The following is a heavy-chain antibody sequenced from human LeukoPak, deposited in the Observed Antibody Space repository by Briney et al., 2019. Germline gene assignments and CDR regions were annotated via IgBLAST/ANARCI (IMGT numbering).Heavy chain of an antibody. CDR2: IIPIFGTA. D-gene: IGHD5-24*01. V-gene: IGHV1-69*05. CDR1: GGTFSSYA. J-gene: IGHJ3*02. Sequence: SVKVSCKASGGTFSSYAISWVRQAPGRGLEWMGGIIPIFGTANYAQKFQGRVTITTDESTSTAYMELSSLRSEDTAVYYCARGRGWLQSDAFDIWGQGTMVTVSS. CDR3: ARGRGWLQSDAFDI.